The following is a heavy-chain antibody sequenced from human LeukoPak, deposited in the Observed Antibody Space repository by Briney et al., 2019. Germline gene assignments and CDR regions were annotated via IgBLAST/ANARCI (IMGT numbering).Heavy chain of an antibody. CDR3: ARAVADSSGSYFDY. CDR1: GYTFTSYG. D-gene: IGHD3-22*01. Sequence: GASVKVSCKASGYTFTSYGISWVRQAPGQGLEWMGWISAYNGNTNYAQELQGRVTMTTDTSTSTAYMELRSLTSDDTAVYYCARAVADSSGSYFDYWGQGTLVTVSS. CDR2: ISAYNGNT. J-gene: IGHJ4*02. V-gene: IGHV1-18*01.